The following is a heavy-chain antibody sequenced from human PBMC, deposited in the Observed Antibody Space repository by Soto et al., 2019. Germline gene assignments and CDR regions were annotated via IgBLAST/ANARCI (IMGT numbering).Heavy chain of an antibody. CDR3: ARGIDYIWGSYRSGRYYYYMDV. CDR2: MNPNSGNT. D-gene: IGHD3-16*02. V-gene: IGHV1-8*01. Sequence: ASVKVSCKASGYTFTSYDINWVRQATGQGLEWMGWMNPNSGNTDCAQKFQGRVTMTRNTSISTAYMELSSPRSEDTAVYYCARGIDYIWGSYRSGRYYYYMDVWGKGTTVTVSS. CDR1: GYTFTSYD. J-gene: IGHJ6*03.